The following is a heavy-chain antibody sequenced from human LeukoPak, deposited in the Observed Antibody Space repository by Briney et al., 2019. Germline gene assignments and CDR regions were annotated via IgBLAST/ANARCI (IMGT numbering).Heavy chain of an antibody. D-gene: IGHD3-22*01. V-gene: IGHV1-2*04. CDR1: GYTFTGYY. CDR3: ARNYDSSGYSHDAFDI. CDR2: INPNSGGT. Sequence: ASVKVSCKASGYTFTGYYMHWVRQAPGQGLEWMGWINPNSGGTNYAQKFQGWVTMTRDTSISTAYMELSRLRSDDTAVYYCARNYDSSGYSHDAFDIWGQGTMVTVSS. J-gene: IGHJ3*02.